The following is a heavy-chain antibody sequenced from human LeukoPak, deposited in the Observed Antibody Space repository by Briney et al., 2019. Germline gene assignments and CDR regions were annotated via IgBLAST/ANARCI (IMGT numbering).Heavy chain of an antibody. Sequence: SQTLSLTCVLSGDSVSSNSAAWHWIRQSPSRGLEWLGRTYYRSNWYNDYAVSVKSRITINPDTSRNQFSLQVNSVTPEDTAVYYCARWEDSGMDVWGQGTTVTVSS. CDR2: TYYRSNWYN. J-gene: IGHJ6*02. D-gene: IGHD1-26*01. V-gene: IGHV6-1*01. CDR1: GDSVSSNSAA. CDR3: ARWEDSGMDV.